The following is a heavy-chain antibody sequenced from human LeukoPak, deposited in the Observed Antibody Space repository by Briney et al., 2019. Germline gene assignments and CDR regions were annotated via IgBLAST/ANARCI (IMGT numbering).Heavy chain of an antibody. CDR1: GYTFTSYG. Sequence: GASVKVSCKASGYTFTSYGISWVRQAPGQGLEWMGWINPNSGGTNYAQKFQGRVTMTRDTSISTAYMELSRLRSDDTAVYYCARGGIVVVPAAPRDYYYYGMDVWGQGTTVTVSS. V-gene: IGHV1-2*02. CDR3: ARGGIVVVPAAPRDYYYYGMDV. CDR2: INPNSGGT. J-gene: IGHJ6*02. D-gene: IGHD2-2*01.